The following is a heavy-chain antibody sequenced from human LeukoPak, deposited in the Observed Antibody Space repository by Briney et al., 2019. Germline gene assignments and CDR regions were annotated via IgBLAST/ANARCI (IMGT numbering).Heavy chain of an antibody. J-gene: IGHJ4*02. Sequence: ASVKVSCKVSGYTLTELSMHWVRQAPGKGLEWMGGFDPEDSETIYAQKFQGRVTMTEDTSTDTAYMELSSLRSEDTAVYYCARDKGIQIRYYFDYWGQGSLVTVSS. CDR1: GYTLTELS. CDR2: FDPEDSET. V-gene: IGHV1-24*01. CDR3: ARDKGIQIRYYFDY. D-gene: IGHD3-10*01.